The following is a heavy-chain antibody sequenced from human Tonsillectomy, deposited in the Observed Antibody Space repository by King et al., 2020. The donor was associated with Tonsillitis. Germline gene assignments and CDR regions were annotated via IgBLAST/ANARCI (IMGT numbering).Heavy chain of an antibody. D-gene: IGHD5-18*01. J-gene: IGHJ4*02. Sequence: VQLVESGGGLVQPGGSLRLSCEASGFTFSSFAMTWVRQAPGKGREWFSAISGSGGSTYYADSVKGRFTVFRDNSKNTLYLQMNSLRAEDTAVYYCAKANGVDTAMACDYWGQGTLVTVSS. V-gene: IGHV3-23*04. CDR3: AKANGVDTAMACDY. CDR2: ISGSGGST. CDR1: GFTFSSFA.